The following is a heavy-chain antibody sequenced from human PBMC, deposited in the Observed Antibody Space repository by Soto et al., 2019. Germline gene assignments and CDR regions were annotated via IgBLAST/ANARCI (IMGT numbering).Heavy chain of an antibody. V-gene: IGHV3-74*01. CDR2: INSDGSST. D-gene: IGHD3-9*01. CDR1: GFTFSSYW. J-gene: IGHJ6*02. CDR3: ARGPFDYDILTHEGMDV. Sequence: PGGSLRLSCAASGFTFSSYWMHWVRQAPGKGLVWVSRINSDGSSTSYADSVKGRFTTSRDNAKNTLYLQMNSLRAEDTAVYYCARGPFDYDILTHEGMDVWGQGTTVTVSS.